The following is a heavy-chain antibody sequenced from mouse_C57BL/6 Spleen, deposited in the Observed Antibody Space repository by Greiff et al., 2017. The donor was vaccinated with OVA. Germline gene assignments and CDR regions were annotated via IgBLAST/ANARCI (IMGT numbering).Heavy chain of an antibody. Sequence: VQLQQPGAELVKPGASVKLSCKASGYTFTSYWMHWVKQRPGQGLEWIGMIHPNSGSTNYNEKFKSKATLTVDKSSSTDYMQISSLTSEDSAVYYCAGYGNSYYFDYWGQGTTLTVSS. CDR3: AGYGNSYYFDY. V-gene: IGHV1-64*01. D-gene: IGHD2-1*01. CDR2: IHPNSGST. J-gene: IGHJ2*01. CDR1: GYTFTSYW.